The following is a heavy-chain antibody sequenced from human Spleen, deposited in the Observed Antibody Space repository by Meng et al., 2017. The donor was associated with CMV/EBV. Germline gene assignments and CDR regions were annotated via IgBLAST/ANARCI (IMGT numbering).Heavy chain of an antibody. Sequence: GESLKISCKGSGYSFTSYYMHWVRQAPGQGLEWMGIINPSGGSTSYAQKFQGRVTMTRDTSTSTVYMELSSLRSEDTAVYYWARGARQLGDFDYWGQGTLVTVSS. CDR3: ARGARQLGDFDY. J-gene: IGHJ4*02. V-gene: IGHV1-46*01. CDR1: GYSFTSYY. D-gene: IGHD6-6*01. CDR2: INPSGGST.